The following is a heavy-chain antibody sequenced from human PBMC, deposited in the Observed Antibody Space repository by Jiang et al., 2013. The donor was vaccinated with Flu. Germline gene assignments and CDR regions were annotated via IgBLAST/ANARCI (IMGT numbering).Heavy chain of an antibody. CDR2: IYYSGST. J-gene: IGHJ3*02. D-gene: IGHD5-24*01. Sequence: GPGLVKPSQTLSLTCAVSGGSISSGGYSWSWIRQPPGKGLEWIGYIYYSGSTYYNPSLKSRVTISVDTSKNQFSLKLSSVTAADTAVYYCARVLIITYAFDIWGQGTMVTVSS. V-gene: IGHV4-30-4*07. CDR3: ARVLIITYAFDI. CDR1: GGSISSGGYS.